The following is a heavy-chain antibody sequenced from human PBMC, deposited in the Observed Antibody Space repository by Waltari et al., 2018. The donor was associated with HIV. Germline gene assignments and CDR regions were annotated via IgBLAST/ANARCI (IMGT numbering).Heavy chain of an antibody. V-gene: IGHV3-7*01. D-gene: IGHD3-16*01. J-gene: IGHJ4*02. Sequence: EVQLVESWGGLVQPGGSLRHSCAGSGFPVSGFWMTCVRQTPGKGLDCVANIRGYGIEKYYVDSVKGRFTISRDNAKNLLYLEMNSLRVEDTAVYYCAADLYGVYFDYWGQGTLVTVSS. CDR1: GFPVSGFW. CDR2: IRGYGIEK. CDR3: AADLYGVYFDY.